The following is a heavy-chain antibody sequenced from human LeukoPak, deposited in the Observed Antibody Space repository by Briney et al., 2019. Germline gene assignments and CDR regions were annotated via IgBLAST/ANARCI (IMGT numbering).Heavy chain of an antibody. J-gene: IGHJ4*02. V-gene: IGHV4-59*01. CDR1: GGSISSYY. D-gene: IGHD2-15*01. CDR3: ARVRIGFDY. Sequence: PSETLSLTCTVSGGSISSYYWSWIRQPPGKGLEWIGYINNSGRTNYNPSLKSRVTISVDTSKNQFSLKLSSVTAADTAVYYCARVRIGFDYWGQGTLVTVSS. CDR2: INNSGRT.